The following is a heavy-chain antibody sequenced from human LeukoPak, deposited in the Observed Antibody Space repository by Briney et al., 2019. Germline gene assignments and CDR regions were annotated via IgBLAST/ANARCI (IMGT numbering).Heavy chain of an antibody. J-gene: IGHJ4*02. V-gene: IGHV3-20*04. Sequence: GGSLRLSCAASGFTFSYYGMHWVRQAPGKGLEWVSGINWNGGSTGYADSVKGRFTISRDNAKNSLYLQVNSLRAEDTALYYCARGRDYGGNLRYWGQGTLVTVSS. CDR3: ARGRDYGGNLRY. D-gene: IGHD4-23*01. CDR1: GFTFSYYG. CDR2: INWNGGST.